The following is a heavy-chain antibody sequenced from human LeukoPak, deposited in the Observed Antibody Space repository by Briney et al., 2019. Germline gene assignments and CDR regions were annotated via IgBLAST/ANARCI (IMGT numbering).Heavy chain of an antibody. CDR2: INHSGST. D-gene: IGHD3-10*01. CDR3: ARGLTYYYGSGSYYFDY. CDR1: GGSFSGYY. J-gene: IGHJ4*02. V-gene: IGHV4-34*01. Sequence: PSETLSLTCAVYGGSFSGYYWSWIRQPPGKGLEWIGEINHSGSTNYNPSLKSRVTISVDTSKNQFSLKLSSVTAADAAVYYCARGLTYYYGSGSYYFDYWGQGTLVTVSS.